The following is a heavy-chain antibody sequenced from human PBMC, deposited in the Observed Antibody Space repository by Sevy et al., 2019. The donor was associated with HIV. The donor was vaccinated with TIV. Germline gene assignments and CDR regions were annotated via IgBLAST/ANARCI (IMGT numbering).Heavy chain of an antibody. D-gene: IGHD2-21*02. CDR2: IRSQTYGGTT. J-gene: IGHJ6*02. CDR3: TRVLGTTAPYYDYGLDV. V-gene: IGHV3-49*03. Sequence: GGYLRLSCTGSGFTFGDYAMSWIRQAPGKGLEWVGFIRSQTYGGTTEYAASVKGRFTISRDNSKSIAYLQMNSLKTEDTAVYYCTRVLGTTAPYYDYGLDVWGQGTTVTVSS. CDR1: GFTFGDYA.